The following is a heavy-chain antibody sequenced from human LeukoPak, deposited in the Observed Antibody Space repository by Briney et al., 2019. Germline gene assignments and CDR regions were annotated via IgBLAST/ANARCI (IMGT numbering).Heavy chain of an antibody. V-gene: IGHV1-46*01. J-gene: IGHJ6*02. CDR2: INPTSVGR. CDR1: GYTFTNYF. Sequence: ASVKVSCKASGYTFTNYFVYWVRQAPGQGLEWIGIINPTSVGREYAQKFQGRITMTRDTSTSTVYMELNSLRSDDTAVYYCARDFSGDLGMDVWGQGTTVTVSS. CDR3: ARDFSGDLGMDV. D-gene: IGHD3-3*01.